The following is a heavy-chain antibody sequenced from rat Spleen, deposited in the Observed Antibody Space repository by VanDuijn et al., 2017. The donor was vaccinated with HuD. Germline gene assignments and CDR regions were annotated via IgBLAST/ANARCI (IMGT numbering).Heavy chain of an antibody. Sequence: EVRLVESGGGLVQPGRSMQLSCAASGFVFSFFPMAWVRQAPTRGLEWVATVSTRGDITYYPDSVKGRFTISRDNAKSTLYLQMDSLRSEDTATFYCARRHYGYTDYFDYWGQGVMVTVSS. CDR1: GFVFSFFP. D-gene: IGHD1-9*01. CDR2: VSTRGDIT. CDR3: ARRHYGYTDYFDY. J-gene: IGHJ2*01. V-gene: IGHV5-46*01.